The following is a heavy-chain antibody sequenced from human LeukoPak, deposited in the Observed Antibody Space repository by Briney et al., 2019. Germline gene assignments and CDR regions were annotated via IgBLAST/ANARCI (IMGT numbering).Heavy chain of an antibody. Sequence: AGGSLRLSCAASGFTFSSYGMHWVRQAPGKGLEWVAVISYDGSNKYYADSVKGRFTISRDNSKNTLYLQMNSLRAEDAAVYYCAKNIGDFNSHYFDYWGQGTLVTVPS. CDR1: GFTFSSYG. V-gene: IGHV3-30*18. CDR2: ISYDGSNK. CDR3: AKNIGDFNSHYFDY. D-gene: IGHD2-21*02. J-gene: IGHJ4*02.